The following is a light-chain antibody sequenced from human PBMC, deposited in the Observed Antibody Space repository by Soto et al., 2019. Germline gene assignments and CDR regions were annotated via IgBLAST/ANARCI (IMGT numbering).Light chain of an antibody. CDR3: QQRSNWPPT. CDR1: QSVSSY. CDR2: DAS. J-gene: IGKJ4*01. V-gene: IGKV3-11*01. Sequence: DIGMTQYPFSLAVSRGGRASLSCRASQSVSSYLAWYQQKPGQAPRLLIYDASNRATGIPARFSGSGSGTDFTLTISSLEPEDFAVYYCQQRSNWPPTFGGGTKVDI.